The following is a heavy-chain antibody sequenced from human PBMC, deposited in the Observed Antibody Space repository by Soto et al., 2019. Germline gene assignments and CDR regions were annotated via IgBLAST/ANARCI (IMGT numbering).Heavy chain of an antibody. CDR2: IYSGGST. Sequence: EVQLVESGGGLIQPGGSLRLSCAASGFTVSSNYMSWVRQAPGKGLEWVSVIYSGGSTYYADSVKGRFTISRDNSKNTLYRQMNSLRGEDTAVYYCAREGSISDAYFAYWGQGTLVTVSS. V-gene: IGHV3-53*01. CDR1: GFTVSSNY. D-gene: IGHD6-13*01. J-gene: IGHJ4*02. CDR3: AREGSISDAYFAY.